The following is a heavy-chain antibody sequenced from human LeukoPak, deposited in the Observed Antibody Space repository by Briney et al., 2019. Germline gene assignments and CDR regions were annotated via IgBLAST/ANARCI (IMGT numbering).Heavy chain of an antibody. CDR2: ISSSGSTI. CDR1: GFTFSSYE. V-gene: IGHV3-48*03. D-gene: IGHD1-1*01. J-gene: IGHJ4*02. Sequence: GGSLRLSCAASGFTFSSYEMNWVRQAPGKGLEWVSYISSSGSTIYYADSVKGRFTISRDNAKDSLYLQMNSLRAEDSAVYYCARGTTYIDYWGQGTLVTVSS. CDR3: ARGTTYIDY.